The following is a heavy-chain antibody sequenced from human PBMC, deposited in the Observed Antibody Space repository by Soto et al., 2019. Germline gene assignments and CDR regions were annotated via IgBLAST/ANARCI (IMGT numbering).Heavy chain of an antibody. J-gene: IGHJ4*02. CDR3: AKDPSPIVVVTAYDPSIDY. Sequence: PGGSLRLSCAASGFTFSSYGMHWVRQAPGKGLEWVAVISYDGSNKYYADSVKGRFTISRDNSKNTLYLQMNSLRAEDTAVYYCAKDPSPIVVVTAYDPSIDYWGQGTLVTVSS. D-gene: IGHD2-21*02. CDR1: GFTFSSYG. CDR2: ISYDGSNK. V-gene: IGHV3-30*18.